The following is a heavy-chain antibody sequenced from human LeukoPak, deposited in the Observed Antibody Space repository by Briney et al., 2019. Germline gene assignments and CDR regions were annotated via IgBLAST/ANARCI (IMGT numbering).Heavy chain of an antibody. CDR1: GGSVSSYY. D-gene: IGHD1-14*01. CDR2: IHNSGRT. CDR3: ARHGTISSESYFDY. Sequence: SETLSLTCSVSGGSVSSYYWSWIRQSPGKGLEWIGYIHNSGRTNYNPSLKGRITGFVDTSKNQVSLRLSSVTAADTAVYYCARHGTISSESYFDYWGQGPLVTVSS. V-gene: IGHV4-59*08. J-gene: IGHJ4*02.